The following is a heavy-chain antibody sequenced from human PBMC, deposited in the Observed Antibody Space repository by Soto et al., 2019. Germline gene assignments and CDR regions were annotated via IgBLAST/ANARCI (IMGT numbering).Heavy chain of an antibody. D-gene: IGHD3-3*01. CDR1: GYTFTGYY. CDR2: INPNSGGT. J-gene: IGHJ6*02. CDR3: ARGITIFGVVKGYYYGMDG. V-gene: IGHV1-2*02. Sequence: GASVKVSCKASGYTFTGYYMHWVRQAPGQGLEWMGWINPNSGGTNYAQKFQGRVTMTRDTSISTAYMELSRLRSDDTAVYYCARGITIFGVVKGYYYGMDGWGQGTTVTSP.